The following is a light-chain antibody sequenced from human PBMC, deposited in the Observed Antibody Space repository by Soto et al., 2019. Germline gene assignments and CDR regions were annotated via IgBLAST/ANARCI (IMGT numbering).Light chain of an antibody. CDR2: EVS. Sequence: QSALTQPASVSGSPGQSITISCTGTSSDVGGYNYVSWYQQHPGKAPKLMIYEVSNRPSGVSKRFSGSKSGNTASLTISGLQAEDEADYYCSSYTSSSPCVFGTGTKLTVL. CDR1: SSDVGGYNY. J-gene: IGLJ1*01. V-gene: IGLV2-14*01. CDR3: SSYTSSSPCV.